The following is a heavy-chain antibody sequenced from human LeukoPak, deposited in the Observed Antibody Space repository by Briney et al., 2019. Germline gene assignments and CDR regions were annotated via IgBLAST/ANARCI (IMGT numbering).Heavy chain of an antibody. D-gene: IGHD2-8*01. CDR1: GGSFSGYY. CDR2: INHSGST. Sequence: SETLSLTCAVYGGSFSGYYWSWIRQPPGKGLEWIGEINHSGSTNYNPSLKSRVTISVDTSKNQFTLKLSSVTAADTAVYYCARGFSLTNGDWFDPWGQGTLVTVSS. V-gene: IGHV4-34*01. CDR3: ARGFSLTNGDWFDP. J-gene: IGHJ5*02.